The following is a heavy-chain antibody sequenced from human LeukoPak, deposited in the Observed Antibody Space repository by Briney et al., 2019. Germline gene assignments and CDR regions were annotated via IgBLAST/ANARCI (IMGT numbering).Heavy chain of an antibody. D-gene: IGHD3-10*02. Sequence: GGPLRLSCAASGFTLSVYAMHCVRQAPGKGLEYVSAISSNGGSTYYANYVKDRFTISRDNDKNSLYLQMNSLRAEDTAVYYCAELGITMIGGVWGKGTTLTISS. V-gene: IGHV3-64*01. CDR1: GFTLSVYA. CDR2: ISSNGGST. CDR3: AELGITMIGGV. J-gene: IGHJ6*04.